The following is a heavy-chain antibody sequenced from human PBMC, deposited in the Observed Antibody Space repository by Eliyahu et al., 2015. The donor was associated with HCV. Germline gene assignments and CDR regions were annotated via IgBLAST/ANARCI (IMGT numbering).Heavy chain of an antibody. V-gene: IGHV3-7*01. Sequence: LVESGGGLVQPGGSLRLSCAASGFTFSNYWMTWVRQAPGKGLEWVANIKQDGSEKYYVDSVKGRFTISRDNAKNSLYLQMNSLRVEETAVYYCARVSSYDYVWGSYRSQYYFDYWGQGTLVTVSS. CDR2: IKQDGSEK. CDR3: ARVSSYDYVWGSYRSQYYFDY. D-gene: IGHD3-16*02. J-gene: IGHJ4*02. CDR1: GFTFSNYW.